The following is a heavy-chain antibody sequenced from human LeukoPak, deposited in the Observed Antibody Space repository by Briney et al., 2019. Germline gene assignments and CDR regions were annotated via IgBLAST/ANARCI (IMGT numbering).Heavy chain of an antibody. Sequence: PGGSLRLSCAVSGFTFSDYYMAWIRQAPGKGLEGVSYISSSGRAIYDADSVKCRFTISRDDANNSLYLQMNSLRAEDTAVFYCAREYYDYVWGSYRYMGIDYWGQGTLVTVSS. J-gene: IGHJ4*02. CDR2: ISSSGRAI. CDR3: AREYYDYVWGSYRYMGIDY. CDR1: GFTFSDYY. V-gene: IGHV3-11*01. D-gene: IGHD3-16*02.